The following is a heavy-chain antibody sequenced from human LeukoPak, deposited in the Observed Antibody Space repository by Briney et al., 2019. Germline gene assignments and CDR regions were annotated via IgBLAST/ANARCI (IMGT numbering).Heavy chain of an antibody. Sequence: GGSLRLSCAASGFTFDDYAMHWVRQAPGKGLEWVSTIGGSGSKTFYADSVKGRFTISRDNSQTTLHLHMNSLRAEDTALYYCAKDHAADPLGFDFWGQGTPVTVSS. D-gene: IGHD6-25*01. CDR3: AKDHAADPLGFDF. J-gene: IGHJ4*02. CDR2: IGGSGSKT. CDR1: GFTFDDYA. V-gene: IGHV3-23*01.